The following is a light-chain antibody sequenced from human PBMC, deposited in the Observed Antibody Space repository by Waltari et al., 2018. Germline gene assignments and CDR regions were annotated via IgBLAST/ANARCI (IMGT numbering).Light chain of an antibody. Sequence: DIQMTQSPSSLAASVGDTVTITCRASQSISKYFNWYQHKPGKAPKLRIYGVSSLQSGVPSRFSGSGSGTVFTLTISSLQPEDFATYYCQQSHSSPRTFGGGTKVEMK. J-gene: IGKJ4*01. CDR3: QQSHSSPRT. CDR1: QSISKY. CDR2: GVS. V-gene: IGKV1-39*01.